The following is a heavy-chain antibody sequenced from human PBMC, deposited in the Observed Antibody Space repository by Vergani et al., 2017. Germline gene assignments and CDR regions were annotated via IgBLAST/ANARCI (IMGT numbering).Heavy chain of an antibody. D-gene: IGHD2-2*01. CDR3: AKRSSASFYCSSTSSPQPFDY. CDR2: ISGSGGST. CDR1: GFTFSSYA. Sequence: EVQLLESGGGLVQPGGSLRLSCAASGFTFSSYAMSWVRQAPGKGLEWVAAISGSGGSTYYADSVKGRFTISRDNSKNTLYLQMNSLRAEDTAVYYCAKRSSASFYCSSTSSPQPFDYWGQGTLVTVSS. V-gene: IGHV3-23*01. J-gene: IGHJ4*02.